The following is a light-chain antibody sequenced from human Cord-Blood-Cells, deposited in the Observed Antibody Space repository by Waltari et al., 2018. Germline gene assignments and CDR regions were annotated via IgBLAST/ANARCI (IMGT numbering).Light chain of an antibody. CDR2: DAS. V-gene: IGKV3-11*01. Sequence: EIVLPQPPATLASPPGQRATLSCRASQSVRSYLAWYQQKPGQAPRLLIYDASNRATGIPARFSGSGSGTDFTLTISSLEPEDFAVYYCQQRSNWPPLTFGGGTKVEIK. CDR3: QQRSNWPPLT. J-gene: IGKJ4*01. CDR1: QSVRSY.